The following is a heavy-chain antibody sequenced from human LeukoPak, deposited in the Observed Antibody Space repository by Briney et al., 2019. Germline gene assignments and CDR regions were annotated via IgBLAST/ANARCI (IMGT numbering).Heavy chain of an antibody. CDR2: IYYSGST. CDR1: GGSISSGDYY. Sequence: PSETLSLTCTVSGGSISSGDYYWSWIRQPPGKGLEWIGYIYYSGSTYYNPSLKSRVTISVVTSKNQFSLKLSSVTAADTAVYYCARLYYDSSGYYYFDYWGQGTLVTVSS. CDR3: ARLYYDSSGYYYFDY. J-gene: IGHJ4*02. V-gene: IGHV4-30-4*01. D-gene: IGHD3-22*01.